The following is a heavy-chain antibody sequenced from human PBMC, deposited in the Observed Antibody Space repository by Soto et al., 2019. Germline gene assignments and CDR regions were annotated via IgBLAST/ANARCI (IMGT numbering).Heavy chain of an antibody. Sequence: EVQLLESGGGLVQPGGSLRLSCAAAGFSFTNFAMSWVRQAPGKGLEWVAGIGASGDITWYADSVKGRISISRDNSKNTLDLQLNSRRFEDTAVYYCATDGLDDRCDDDFDYWGPGTLVTVSS. CDR1: GFSFTNFA. V-gene: IGHV3-23*01. J-gene: IGHJ4*02. CDR2: IGASGDIT. CDR3: ATDGLDDRCDDDFDY. D-gene: IGHD1-1*01.